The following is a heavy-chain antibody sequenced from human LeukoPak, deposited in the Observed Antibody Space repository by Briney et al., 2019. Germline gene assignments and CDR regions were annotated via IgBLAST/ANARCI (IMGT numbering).Heavy chain of an antibody. J-gene: IGHJ3*02. Sequence: SGPTLVNPTQTLTLTCTFSGFSLSTSGMCVSWIRQPPGKALEWLALIDWDGDKYYSTSLKTRLTISKDTSKNQVVLTMTNMDPVDTATYYCARIASGGDCYSNAFDIWGQGTMVTVSS. CDR1: GFSLSTSGMC. CDR2: IDWDGDK. V-gene: IGHV2-70*01. CDR3: ARIASGGDCYSNAFDI. D-gene: IGHD2-21*02.